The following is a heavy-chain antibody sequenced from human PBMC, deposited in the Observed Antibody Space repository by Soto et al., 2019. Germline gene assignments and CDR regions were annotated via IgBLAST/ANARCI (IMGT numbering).Heavy chain of an antibody. CDR2: IWYDGSNK. CDR1: GFTFSSYG. D-gene: IGHD4-17*01. Sequence: QVQLVESGGGVVQPGRSLRLSCAASGFTFSSYGMHWVRQAPGKGLEWVAVIWYDGSNKYYADSVKGRFTISRDNSKNTLDLQMSSLRAEDTAVYYCARSYGDYDDRYGMDVWGQGTTVTVSS. CDR3: ARSYGDYDDRYGMDV. J-gene: IGHJ6*02. V-gene: IGHV3-33*01.